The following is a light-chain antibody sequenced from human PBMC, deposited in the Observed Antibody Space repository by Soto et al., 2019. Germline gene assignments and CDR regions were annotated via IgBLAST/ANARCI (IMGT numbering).Light chain of an antibody. V-gene: IGKV3-11*01. CDR2: DAS. J-gene: IGKJ4*01. Sequence: EIVLIQSPATLSLSPGERATLSCRASQSVGSYLAWDQHKPGQAPRRLISDASNSATGIPARFSGSGSETDFTLTISSRKPEDSAVYYRQQRSNWPSLTSGGGTKVVIK. CDR3: QQRSNWPSLT. CDR1: QSVGSY.